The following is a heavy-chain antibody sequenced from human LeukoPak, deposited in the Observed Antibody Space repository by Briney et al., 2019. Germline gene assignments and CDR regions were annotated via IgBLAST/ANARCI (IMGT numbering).Heavy chain of an antibody. V-gene: IGHV1-69*13. CDR3: ANIMGMAPLDH. CDR1: GDTFNTYS. J-gene: IGHJ4*02. CDR2: IVPILKTP. Sequence: LVASVKVSCKASGDTFNTYSFSWVRQAPGQGLEWMGGIVPILKTPNYPQKFQGRVTITADESTRTVYMELTSLKSEDTAIYYCANIMGMAPLDHWGQGTLVTVSS. D-gene: IGHD1-26*01.